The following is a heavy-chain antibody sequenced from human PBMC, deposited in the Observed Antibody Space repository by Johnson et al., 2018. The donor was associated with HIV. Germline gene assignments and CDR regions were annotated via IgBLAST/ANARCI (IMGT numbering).Heavy chain of an antibody. CDR3: ARELGYCSGGSCYDAFDI. CDR2: IYSGGST. CDR1: GFTFSSYG. J-gene: IGHJ3*02. D-gene: IGHD2-15*01. V-gene: IGHV3-NL1*01. Sequence: QVQLVESGGGVVQPGGSLRLSCAASGFTFSSYGMHWVRQAPGKGLEWVSVIYSGGSTYYADSVKGRFTISRDNSKTTLYLQMNSLRAEDTAVYYCARELGYCSGGSCYDAFDIWGQGTMVTVSS.